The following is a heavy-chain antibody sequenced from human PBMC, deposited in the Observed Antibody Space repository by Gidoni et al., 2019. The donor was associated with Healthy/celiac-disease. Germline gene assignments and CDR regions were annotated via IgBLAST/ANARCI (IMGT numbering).Heavy chain of an antibody. Sequence: EVQLVESGGGLVKPGGSLRLSCAASGFTFSNAWMSWVRQAPGKGLEWVGSIKSKTDGGKTDYAAPVKGRFTISRDDSKNTLYLQMNSMKTEDTAVYYCTTRYYYDSSGSTRWFDPWGQGTLVTVSS. CDR1: GFTFSNAW. CDR3: TTRYYYDSSGSTRWFDP. V-gene: IGHV3-15*01. J-gene: IGHJ5*02. CDR2: IKSKTDGGKT. D-gene: IGHD3-22*01.